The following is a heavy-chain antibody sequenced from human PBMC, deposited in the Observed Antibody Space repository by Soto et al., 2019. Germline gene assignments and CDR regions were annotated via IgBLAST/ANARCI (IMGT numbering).Heavy chain of an antibody. V-gene: IGHV1-18*01. CDR1: GYTLTSYG. CDR2: ISAYNGNT. J-gene: IGHJ3*02. D-gene: IGHD3-9*01. CDR3: ARDSSTTYDILTGYYLGIGAFDI. Sequence: ASVKVSCKASGYTLTSYGISWVRQAPGQGLEWMGWISAYNGNTNYAQKLQGRVAMTTDTSTSTAYMELRSLRSDDTAVYYCARDSSTTYDILTGYYLGIGAFDIWGQGTMVTVSS.